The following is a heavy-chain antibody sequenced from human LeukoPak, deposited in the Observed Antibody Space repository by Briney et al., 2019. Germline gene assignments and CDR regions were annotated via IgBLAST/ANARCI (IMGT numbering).Heavy chain of an antibody. Sequence: ASVKVSCKASGYTFSGYYMHWVRQAPGQGLEWMGWINPNSGGTNYAQKFQGRVTMTRDTSISTAYMELSRLRSDDTAVYYCARAEYSSGWSDQWGQGTLVTVSS. CDR1: GYTFSGYY. CDR2: INPNSGGT. D-gene: IGHD6-19*01. CDR3: ARAEYSSGWSDQ. J-gene: IGHJ5*02. V-gene: IGHV1-2*02.